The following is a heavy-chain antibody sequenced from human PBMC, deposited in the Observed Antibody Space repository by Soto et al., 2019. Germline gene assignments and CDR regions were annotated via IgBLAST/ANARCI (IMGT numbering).Heavy chain of an antibody. J-gene: IGHJ4*02. CDR3: ARGFFVSGYYYYDY. CDR1: GGSISSYY. CDR2: IYTRGST. Sequence: QVQLQEAGPGLVKPSETLSLTCTVSGGSISSYYWGWIRQPAGKGLERIGRIYTRGSTNYNPSLKSRVTMAGDTSKDQFSLKLGSVTAADTAVYYCARGFFVSGYYYYDYWGQGTLVTVSS. V-gene: IGHV4-4*07. D-gene: IGHD3-3*01.